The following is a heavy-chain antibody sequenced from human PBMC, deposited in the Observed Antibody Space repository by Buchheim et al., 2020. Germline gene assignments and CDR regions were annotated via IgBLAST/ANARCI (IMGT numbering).Heavy chain of an antibody. CDR2: ISSSSSYT. CDR3: ARVKYYDFWSGYYNDYYGMDV. D-gene: IGHD3-3*01. J-gene: IGHJ6*02. V-gene: IGHV3-11*06. Sequence: QVQLVESGGGLVKPGGSLRLSCAASGFTFSDYYMSWIRQAPGKGLEWVSYISSSSSYTNYADSVTGRFTISRDNAKNSLYLQMNSLRAEDTAVYYCARVKYYDFWSGYYNDYYGMDVWGQGTT. CDR1: GFTFSDYY.